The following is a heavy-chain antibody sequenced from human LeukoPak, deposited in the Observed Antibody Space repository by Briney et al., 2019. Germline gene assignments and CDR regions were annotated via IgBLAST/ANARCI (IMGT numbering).Heavy chain of an antibody. CDR1: GYTFTTYA. J-gene: IGHJ4*02. CDR3: ARILIGGYDEYYFDY. D-gene: IGHD5-12*01. Sequence: ASVKVSCKASGYTFTTYAMNWVRHAPGQGLEWMGIINPSGGSTSYAQKFQGRVTMTRDTSTSTVYMELSSLRSEDTAVYYCARILIGGYDEYYFDYWGQGTLVTVSS. CDR2: INPSGGST. V-gene: IGHV1-46*01.